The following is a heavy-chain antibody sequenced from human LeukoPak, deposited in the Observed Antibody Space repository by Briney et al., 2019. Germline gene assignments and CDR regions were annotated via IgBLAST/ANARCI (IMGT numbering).Heavy chain of an antibody. D-gene: IGHD6-19*01. CDR2: ISSSSSYI. J-gene: IGHJ4*02. CDR1: GFPFSSYR. V-gene: IGHV3-21*01. Sequence: GGSVRLSCTACGFPFSSYRMNWVRQATGEGLEWVSSISSSSSYIYYADSVKGRLTISRDNAKNSLYLQMNSLRAEDTAVYYCARGVWSRAVAGTVIDYRGQGTLVTVSS. CDR3: ARGVWSRAVAGTVIDY.